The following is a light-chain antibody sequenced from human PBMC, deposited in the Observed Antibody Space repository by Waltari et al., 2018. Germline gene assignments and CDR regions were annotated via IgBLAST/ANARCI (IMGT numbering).Light chain of an antibody. J-gene: IGLJ2*01. V-gene: IGLV2-14*03. Sequence: QSALTQPASVSGSPGQSIPIPCTGTSSDVGGYNYFPWYQQHPCKDPKLMIYDVSNRPSGVSNRFSGSKSGNTASLTISGLQAEDEADYYCSSYTSSSTLVFGGGTKVTVL. CDR1: SSDVGGYNY. CDR3: SSYTSSSTLV. CDR2: DVS.